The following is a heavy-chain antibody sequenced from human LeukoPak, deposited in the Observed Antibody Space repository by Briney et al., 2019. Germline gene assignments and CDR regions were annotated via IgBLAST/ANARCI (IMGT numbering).Heavy chain of an antibody. CDR2: INKDATIT. Sequence: GGSLRLSCAASGFTFSGYWMSWVRQAPGKGLEWASRINKDATITTYADSVKGRFTVSRDNVKNMVYLDMNGLRGDDTAVYYCARSGIGRAFDIWGQGATVTVSS. CDR3: ARSGIGRAFDI. J-gene: IGHJ3*02. D-gene: IGHD3-10*01. CDR1: GFTFSGYW. V-gene: IGHV3-74*03.